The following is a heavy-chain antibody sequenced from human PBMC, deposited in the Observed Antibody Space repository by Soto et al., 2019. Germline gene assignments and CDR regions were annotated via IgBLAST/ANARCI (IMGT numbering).Heavy chain of an antibody. D-gene: IGHD6-19*01. CDR2: MNPNSGNT. V-gene: IGHV1-8*01. Sequence: GASVKVSCKASGYTFTSYDINWVRQATGQGLEWMGWMNPNSGNTGYAQKFQGRVTMTRNTSISTAYMELSSLRSEDTAVYYCARDIAVAERSRFDPWGQGTLVTVSS. CDR1: GYTFTSYD. CDR3: ARDIAVAERSRFDP. J-gene: IGHJ5*02.